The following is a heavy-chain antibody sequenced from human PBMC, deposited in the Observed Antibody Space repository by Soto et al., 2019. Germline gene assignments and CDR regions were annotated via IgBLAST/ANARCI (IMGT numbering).Heavy chain of an antibody. V-gene: IGHV4-38-2*02. CDR3: ARADYGRNWFDP. D-gene: IGHD4-17*01. CDR2: IYYSGST. CDR1: GYSISSGFY. J-gene: IGHJ5*02. Sequence: PSETLSLTCSVSGYSISSGFYWDWIRQPPGKGLEWIGYIYYSGSTNYSPSLKSRVTISVDTSKNQFSLKLRSVTAADTAVYYCARADYGRNWFDPWGQGSLVTVSS.